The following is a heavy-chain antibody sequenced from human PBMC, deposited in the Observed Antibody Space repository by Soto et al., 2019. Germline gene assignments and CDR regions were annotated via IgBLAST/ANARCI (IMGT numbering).Heavy chain of an antibody. CDR1: GYTFTSYA. D-gene: IGHD3-22*01. CDR2: IIPIFGTA. V-gene: IGHV1-69*13. CDR3: ARGNTMIERDFGY. J-gene: IGHJ4*02. Sequence: SVKVSCKASGYTFTSYAISWVRQAPGQGLEWMGGIIPIFGTANYAQKFQGRVTITADESTSTAYMELSSLRSEDTAVYYCARGNTMIERDFGYWGQGTLVTVSS.